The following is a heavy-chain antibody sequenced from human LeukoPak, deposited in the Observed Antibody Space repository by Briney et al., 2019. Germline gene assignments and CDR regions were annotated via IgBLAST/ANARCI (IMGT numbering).Heavy chain of an antibody. V-gene: IGHV1-69*13. Sequence: SVKVSCKASGGTFSSYAISWVRQAPGQGLEWMGGIIPIFGTANYAQKFQGRVTITADESTSTAYMELSSLRSEDTGVYYCASGPHRGGDCYVWGQGTLVTVSS. CDR2: IIPIFGTA. CDR3: ASGPHRGGDCYV. J-gene: IGHJ4*02. D-gene: IGHD2-21*02. CDR1: GGTFSSYA.